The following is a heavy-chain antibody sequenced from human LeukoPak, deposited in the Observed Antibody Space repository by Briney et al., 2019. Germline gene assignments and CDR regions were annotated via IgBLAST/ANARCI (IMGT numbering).Heavy chain of an antibody. J-gene: IGHJ3*02. CDR3: ATSSSTSHLAFDI. Sequence: GASVKVSCKVSGYTLTELSMHWVRQAPGKGLEWMGGFDPEDGETIYAQKFQGRVTMTEDTSTDTAYMELSSLRSEDTAVHYCATSSSTSHLAFDIWGQGTMVTVSS. CDR2: FDPEDGET. V-gene: IGHV1-24*01. CDR1: GYTLTELS. D-gene: IGHD2-2*01.